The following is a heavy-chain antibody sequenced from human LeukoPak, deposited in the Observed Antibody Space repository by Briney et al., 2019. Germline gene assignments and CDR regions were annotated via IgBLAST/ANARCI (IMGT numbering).Heavy chain of an antibody. CDR2: INPDSGVT. J-gene: IGHJ5*02. D-gene: IGHD2-15*01. CDR1: GYTFTGYY. Sequence: ASVKVSCKASGYTFTGYYMHWVRQAPGQGLEWMGWINPDSGVTYYAQNFQGRVTMSRDTSITTDHMELSRLRSDDTAVYYCARGEVDCGGGSCYNWIVPWGQGTLVTVSS. V-gene: IGHV1-2*02. CDR3: ARGEVDCGGGSCYNWIVP.